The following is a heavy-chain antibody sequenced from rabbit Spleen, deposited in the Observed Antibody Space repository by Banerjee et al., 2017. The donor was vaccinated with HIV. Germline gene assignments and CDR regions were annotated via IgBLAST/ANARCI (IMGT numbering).Heavy chain of an antibody. J-gene: IGHJ4*01. Sequence: QSLEESGGDLVKPGASLTLTCTASGFSFSGNYYVCWVRQAPGKGLEWLACIWTGSTGSTYYVNWAKGRFTISKTSSTTVTLQMTSLTAADTATYFCARTYGSASTNGYLNLWGPGTLVTVS. CDR1: GFSFSGNYY. D-gene: IGHD1-1*01. CDR2: IWTGSTGST. V-gene: IGHV1S40*01. CDR3: ARTYGSASTNGYLNL.